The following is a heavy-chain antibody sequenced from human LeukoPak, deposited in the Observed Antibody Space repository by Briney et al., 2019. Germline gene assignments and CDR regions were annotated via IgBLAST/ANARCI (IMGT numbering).Heavy chain of an antibody. J-gene: IGHJ4*02. CDR3: ARHGGSYGTHVPPWDY. CDR1: GGSISSGGYY. V-gene: IGHV4-30-2*03. CDR2: IYHSGST. D-gene: IGHD5-18*01. Sequence: SETLSLTCTVSGGSISSGGYYWSWIRQPPGKGLEWIGYIYHSGSTYYNPSLKSRVTISVDTSKNQFSLKLSSVTAADTAVYYCARHGGSYGTHVPPWDYWGQGTLVTVSS.